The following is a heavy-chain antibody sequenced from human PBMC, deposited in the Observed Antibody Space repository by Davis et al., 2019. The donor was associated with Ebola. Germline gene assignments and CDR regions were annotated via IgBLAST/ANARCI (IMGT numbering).Heavy chain of an antibody. CDR2: INPSGGST. V-gene: IGHV1-46*02. J-gene: IGHJ4*02. CDR3: ARGRGHYESSGGDY. D-gene: IGHD3-22*01. Sequence: SVKVSCKASGYAFNSHFIHWVRQAPGQGLEWMGIINPSGGSTTYAQKFQGRVTMTRDTSTRTVYMELTSLRSEDTAVYYCARGRGHYESSGGDYWGQGTLVTVSS. CDR1: GYAFNSHF.